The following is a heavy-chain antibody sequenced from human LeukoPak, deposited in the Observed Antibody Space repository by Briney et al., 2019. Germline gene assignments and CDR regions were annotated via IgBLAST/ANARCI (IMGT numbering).Heavy chain of an antibody. D-gene: IGHD5-18*01. J-gene: IGHJ4*02. V-gene: IGHV4-38-2*02. Sequence: PSETLSLTCTVSGYSISSGYYWGWIRQPPGKGLEWIGSIYHSGSTYYNPSLKSRVTISVDTSKNQFSLKLSSVTAADTAVYYCARDQEDTAMGKGYWGQGTLVTVSS. CDR1: GYSISSGYY. CDR2: IYHSGST. CDR3: ARDQEDTAMGKGY.